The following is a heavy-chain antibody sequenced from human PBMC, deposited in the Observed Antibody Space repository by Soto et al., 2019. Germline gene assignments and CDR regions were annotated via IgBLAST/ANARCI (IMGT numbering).Heavy chain of an antibody. CDR3: AKKANSGTGCQYSDN. CDR2: FRTGGDDATT. CDR1: GFTFSSYS. D-gene: IGHD3-10*01. Sequence: GGSLRLSCAASGFTFSSYSMSWVRQAPGKGLEWVSVFRTGGDDATTYYADSVKGRFTISRDNSKNMLFLQMNSLRAEDTAIYYCAKKANSGTGCQYSDNWGQGTLVTVSS. V-gene: IGHV3-23*01. J-gene: IGHJ4*02.